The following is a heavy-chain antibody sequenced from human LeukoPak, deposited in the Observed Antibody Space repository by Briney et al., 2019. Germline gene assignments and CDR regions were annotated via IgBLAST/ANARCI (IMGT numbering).Heavy chain of an antibody. Sequence: ASVKVSCKASGYTFTDYYIHYIRQAPGQGLEWMGIIDPSGGSPVYAQKFQGRVAMTRDTSTSTVYMELSSLRSEDTAVYYCARAKKTQLATSIAVADNFDYWGQGTLVTVSS. D-gene: IGHD6-19*01. CDR3: ARAKKTQLATSIAVADNFDY. CDR1: GYTFTDYY. CDR2: IDPSGGSP. J-gene: IGHJ4*02. V-gene: IGHV1-46*01.